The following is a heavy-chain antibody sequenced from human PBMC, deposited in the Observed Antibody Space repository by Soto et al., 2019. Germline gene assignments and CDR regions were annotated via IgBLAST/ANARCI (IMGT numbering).Heavy chain of an antibody. D-gene: IGHD6-13*01. CDR2: ISWNSGSI. Sequence: PGGSLRLSCAASGFTFDDYAMHWVRQAPGKGLEWVSGISWNSGSIGYADSVKGRFTISRDNAKNSLYLQMNSLRAEDTALYYCAKDIRSYSSSWYSGSWFDPWGQGTLVTFSS. V-gene: IGHV3-9*01. J-gene: IGHJ5*02. CDR3: AKDIRSYSSSWYSGSWFDP. CDR1: GFTFDDYA.